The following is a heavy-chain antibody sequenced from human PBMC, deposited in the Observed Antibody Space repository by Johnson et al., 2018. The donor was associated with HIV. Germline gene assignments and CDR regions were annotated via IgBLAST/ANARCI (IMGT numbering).Heavy chain of an antibody. CDR3: ARDGSGHAVVLTATRRGYGFGLDL. Sequence: VQLVESGGGLVQPGGSLRLSCAASGFTVSSNYMSWVRQAPGKGLEWVSVIYSGGSTYYANSVKGRFIISRDNSKNTLYLQMNSLRAEDTAVYYCARDGSGHAVVLTATRRGYGFGLDLWGQGTMVTVSS. D-gene: IGHD2-21*02. CDR1: GFTVSSNY. V-gene: IGHV3-66*01. CDR2: IYSGGST. J-gene: IGHJ3*01.